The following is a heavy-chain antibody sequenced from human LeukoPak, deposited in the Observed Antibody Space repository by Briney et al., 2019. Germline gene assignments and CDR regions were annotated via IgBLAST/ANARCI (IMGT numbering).Heavy chain of an antibody. CDR3: ARFVLGYSYGEVAFDI. D-gene: IGHD5-18*01. CDR2: IYSGGNT. V-gene: IGHV3-66*01. CDR1: GFTVSSTY. J-gene: IGHJ3*02. Sequence: GGSLRLSCAASGFTVSSTYMSWVRQAPGKGLEWVSVIYSGGNTYYADSVKGRFTISRDNSKNTLYLQMNSLRAEDTAVYYCARFVLGYSYGEVAFDIWGQGTMVTVSS.